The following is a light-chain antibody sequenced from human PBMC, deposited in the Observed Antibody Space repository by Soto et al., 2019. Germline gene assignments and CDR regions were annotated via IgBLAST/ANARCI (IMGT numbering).Light chain of an antibody. CDR1: ESISVW. CDR3: QQYSSYRT. CDR2: KAS. Sequence: DIQMTQSPSTLSASVGDRVTITCRASESISVWLAWYQQKPRKAPKLLIYKASNLDSGVPSRFSGSGSGTEFTLTINSLQPDDFATYYCQQYSSYRTFGQGTKVEIK. V-gene: IGKV1-5*03. J-gene: IGKJ1*01.